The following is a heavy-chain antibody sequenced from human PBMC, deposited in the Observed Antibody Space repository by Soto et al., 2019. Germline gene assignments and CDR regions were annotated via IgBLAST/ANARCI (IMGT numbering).Heavy chain of an antibody. CDR2: IYYSGST. CDR3: ARVHEDSSSWYYFDY. Sequence: SETLSLTCTVSGGSISSYYWSWIRQPPGKGLEWIGYIYYSGSTNYNPSLKSRVTISVYTSKNQFSLKLSSVTAADTAVYYCARVHEDSSSWYYFDYWGQGTLVTVSS. D-gene: IGHD6-13*01. J-gene: IGHJ4*02. V-gene: IGHV4-59*01. CDR1: GGSISSYY.